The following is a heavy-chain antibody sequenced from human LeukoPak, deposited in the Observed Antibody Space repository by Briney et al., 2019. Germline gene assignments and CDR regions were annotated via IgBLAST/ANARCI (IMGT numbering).Heavy chain of an antibody. V-gene: IGHV1-2*02. CDR2: INPHSGDT. CDR3: ARDRSFCDLLTGFYIHDAFDI. D-gene: IGHD3-9*01. J-gene: IGHJ3*02. Sequence: GASVKVSCKASGYTLTDHYMHWVRQAPRQGLEWMGWINPHSGDTNYAQKFQGRVSMTRDTSISTAYIELSGLTSDDTAVYFCARDRSFCDLLTGFYIHDAFDIWGQGTMVTVSS. CDR1: GYTLTDHY.